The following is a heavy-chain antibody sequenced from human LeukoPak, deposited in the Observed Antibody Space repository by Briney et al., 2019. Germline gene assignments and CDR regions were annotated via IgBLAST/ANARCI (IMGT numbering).Heavy chain of an antibody. CDR1: GYTFTSYG. V-gene: IGHV1-18*01. D-gene: IGHD1-26*01. J-gene: IGHJ4*02. Sequence: ASVKVSCKASGYTFTSYGISWVRQAPGQGLKWMGWISAYNGNTNYAQKLQGRVTMTTDTSTSTAYMELRSLRSDDTAVYYCARDRYSGSYYFVFPFDYWGQGTLVTVSS. CDR3: ARDRYSGSYYFVFPFDY. CDR2: ISAYNGNT.